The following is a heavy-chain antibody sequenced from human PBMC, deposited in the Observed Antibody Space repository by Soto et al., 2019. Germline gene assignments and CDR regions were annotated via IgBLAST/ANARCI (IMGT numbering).Heavy chain of an antibody. CDR1: GGTFGSYA. D-gene: IGHD2-2*01. Sequence: SVKVSCKPSGGTFGSYAISWVRQAPGQGLEWMGGIIPFFGSLNYAQKFQGRVTITADESTSTAYMELTSLRSEDTAVYYCARYCSSTTCRKYHYYGMGVWGQGTTVTVSS. J-gene: IGHJ6*02. CDR2: IIPFFGSL. V-gene: IGHV1-69*13. CDR3: ARYCSSTTCRKYHYYGMGV.